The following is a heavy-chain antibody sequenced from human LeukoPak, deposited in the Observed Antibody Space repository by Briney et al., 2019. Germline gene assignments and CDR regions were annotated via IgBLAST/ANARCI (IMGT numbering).Heavy chain of an antibody. D-gene: IGHD3-10*01. CDR3: ARVIRYGSGNYYYFDY. CDR2: ISDSGGDT. CDR1: GFIFNNFA. Sequence: SGGSLRLSCAASGFIFNNFALNWVRQAPGKGLEWVSDISDSGGDTCYADSVRGRFTISRDNFKNTLYLQMNSLRADDTAIYYCARVIRYGSGNYYYFDYWGQGTLVTVSS. J-gene: IGHJ4*02. V-gene: IGHV3-23*01.